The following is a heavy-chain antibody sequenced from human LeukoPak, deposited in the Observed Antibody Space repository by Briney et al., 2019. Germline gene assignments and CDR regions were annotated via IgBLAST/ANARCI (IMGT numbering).Heavy chain of an antibody. CDR1: GASISKYQ. V-gene: IGHV4-59*01. D-gene: IGHD3-3*01. Sequence: SETLSLTCTGCGASISKYQWSWSGQVPGEGLEWIGSIYNSGRTTYNPSLKTRVSISFDTSRNDFSLKVTSVTAADTAVYYCVRKGCSGRYCDFLAFCGQGALVTVYS. J-gene: IGHJ4*02. CDR2: IYNSGRT. CDR3: VRKGCSGRYCDFLAF.